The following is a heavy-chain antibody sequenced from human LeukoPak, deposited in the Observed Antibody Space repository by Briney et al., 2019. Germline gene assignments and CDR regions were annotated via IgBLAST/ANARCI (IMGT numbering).Heavy chain of an antibody. Sequence: GGSLRLSCAASGFSFSSYVMSWVRQAPGKGLEWVSAISGSGGSTYFADSVKGRFTISRDNSKNTLYLQMNSLSAEDTAIYYCARDLFAWGQGTLVTVSS. CDR2: ISGSGGST. J-gene: IGHJ5*02. CDR3: ARDLFA. V-gene: IGHV3-23*01. CDR1: GFSFSSYV.